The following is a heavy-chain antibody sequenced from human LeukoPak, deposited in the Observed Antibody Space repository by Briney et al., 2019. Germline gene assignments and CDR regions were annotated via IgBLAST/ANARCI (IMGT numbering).Heavy chain of an antibody. V-gene: IGHV4-59*12. CDR1: GGSISSYY. D-gene: IGHD2-21*01. Sequence: PSETLSLTCTVSGGSISSYYWSWIRQPPGKGLEWIGYIYHSGSTYYNPSLKSRVTISADGSKNQLSLKLNSVTAADTAVYYCTRNAAYCLEFWGQGTPVTVSS. J-gene: IGHJ4*02. CDR3: TRNAAYCLEF. CDR2: IYHSGST.